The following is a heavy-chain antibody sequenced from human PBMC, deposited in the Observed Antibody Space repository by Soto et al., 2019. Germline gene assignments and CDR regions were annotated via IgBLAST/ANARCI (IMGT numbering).Heavy chain of an antibody. Sequence: QVQLQESGPRLMKPSETLSLTCTVSGASVSTYYWSWIRQSAGKGLEWIGRIYKSGSTTYNPSLKSRVIMSLDTSKNQSSLNLDSVTAADTAVYYCARDSPPFDHWGQGILVTVSS. V-gene: IGHV4-4*07. CDR3: ARDSPPFDH. J-gene: IGHJ4*02. CDR2: IYKSGST. CDR1: GASVSTYY.